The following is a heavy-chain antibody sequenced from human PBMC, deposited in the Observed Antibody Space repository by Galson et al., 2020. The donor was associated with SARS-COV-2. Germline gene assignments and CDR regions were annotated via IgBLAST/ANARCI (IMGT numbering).Heavy chain of an antibody. CDR3: ARLAVAGNLSGYYYYGMDV. Sequence: SETLSLTCTVSGGSVSSGSYYWSWIRQPPGKGLEWIGYIYYSGSTNYNPSLKSRVTISVDTSKNQFSLKLSSVTAADTAVYYGARLAVAGNLSGYYYYGMDVWGQGTTVTVSS. CDR1: GGSVSSGSYY. V-gene: IGHV4-61*01. J-gene: IGHJ6*02. CDR2: IYYSGST. D-gene: IGHD6-19*01.